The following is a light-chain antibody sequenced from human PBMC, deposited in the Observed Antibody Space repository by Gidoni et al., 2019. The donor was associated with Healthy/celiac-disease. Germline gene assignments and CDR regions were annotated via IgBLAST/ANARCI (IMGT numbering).Light chain of an antibody. Sequence: QSALTQPASVFGSPGQSITISCTGTSSDVGSYNLVSWYQQHPGKAPKLMIYEGSKRPSGVSNRFSGSKSGTTASLTISGLQAEDDADYYCCSYAGSSTFFGTGTKVTVL. V-gene: IGLV2-23*03. CDR2: EGS. J-gene: IGLJ1*01. CDR1: SSDVGSYNL. CDR3: CSYAGSSTF.